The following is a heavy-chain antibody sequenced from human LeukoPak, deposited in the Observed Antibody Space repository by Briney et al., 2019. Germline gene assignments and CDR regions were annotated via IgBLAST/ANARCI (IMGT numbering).Heavy chain of an antibody. CDR1: SGSISTSNYY. D-gene: IGHD2-15*01. Sequence: PSETLSLTCTVSSGSISTSNYYWGWVRQPPGKALEWIGNIFYSGSTYYSPSLKSRVTISVDTSKNQFSLKLSSVTAADTAVYYCARSGEDIVVVVAAEPPTWNYYYYMDVWGKGTTVTVSS. V-gene: IGHV4-39*07. J-gene: IGHJ6*03. CDR3: ARSGEDIVVVVAAEPPTWNYYYYMDV. CDR2: IFYSGST.